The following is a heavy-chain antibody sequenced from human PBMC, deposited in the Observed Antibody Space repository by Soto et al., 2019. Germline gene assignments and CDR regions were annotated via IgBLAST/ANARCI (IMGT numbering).Heavy chain of an antibody. D-gene: IGHD3-3*01. CDR3: ARARITIFRVVTPYYYYYGMDV. CDR1: GGTFSSYA. J-gene: IGHJ6*02. Sequence: QVQLVQSGAEVKKPGSSVKVSCKASGGTFSSYAISWVRQAPGQGLEWIGGIIPIFGTANYAKKFQGRVTITADESTSTAYMELSSLRSEDTAVYYCARARITIFRVVTPYYYYYGMDVWGQGTTVTVSS. CDR2: IIPIFGTA. V-gene: IGHV1-69*01.